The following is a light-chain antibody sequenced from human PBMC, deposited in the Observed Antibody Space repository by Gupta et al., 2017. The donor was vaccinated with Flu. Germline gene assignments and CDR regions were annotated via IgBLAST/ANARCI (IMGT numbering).Light chain of an antibody. V-gene: IGKV3-20*01. CDR1: QSLNNNY. CDR2: GVS. Sequence: GERATLSCRASQSLNNNYLAWYQQKPGQAPRLLIYGVSNRGTGIPDRFSGSGSGTDFTLTISSLDPEDYAVYYCQSYGTSVTFGPGTKVDVK. J-gene: IGKJ3*01. CDR3: QSYGTSVT.